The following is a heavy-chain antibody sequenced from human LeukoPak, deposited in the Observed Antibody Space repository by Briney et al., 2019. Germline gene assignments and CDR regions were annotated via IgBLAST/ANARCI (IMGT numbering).Heavy chain of an antibody. CDR1: GFTFSSYG. Sequence: GRSLRLSCAASGFTFSSYGMHWVRQAPGKGLEWVAVIWYDGSNKYYADSVKGRFTISRDNSKNTLYLQMNSLRAEDTAVYYCAKDPTYDDSSAFDIWGQGTMVTVSS. CDR2: IWYDGSNK. D-gene: IGHD3-22*01. CDR3: AKDPTYDDSSAFDI. V-gene: IGHV3-33*06. J-gene: IGHJ3*02.